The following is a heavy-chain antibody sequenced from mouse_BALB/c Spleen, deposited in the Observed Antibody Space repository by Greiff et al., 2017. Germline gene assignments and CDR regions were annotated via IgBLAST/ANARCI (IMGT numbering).Heavy chain of an antibody. V-gene: IGHV14-3*02. CDR2: IDPANGNT. J-gene: IGHJ4*01. Sequence: VQLQQSGAELVKPGASVKLSCTASGFNIKDTYMHWVKQRPEQGLEWIGRIDPANGNTKYDPKFQGKATITADTSSNTAYLQLSSLTSEDTAVYYCARPMITDAMDYWGQGTSVTVSS. D-gene: IGHD2-4*01. CDR1: GFNIKDTY. CDR3: ARPMITDAMDY.